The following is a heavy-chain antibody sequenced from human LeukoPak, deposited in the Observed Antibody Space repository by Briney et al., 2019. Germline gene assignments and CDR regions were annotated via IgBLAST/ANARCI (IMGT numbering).Heavy chain of an antibody. V-gene: IGHV4-34*01. CDR2: INHSGST. D-gene: IGHD3-10*01. Sequence: KPSETLSLTCAVYGGSFSGYYWSWIRQPPGKGLEWIGEINHSGSTNYNPSLKSRVTISVDTSKNQFSLKLSSVTAADTAVYYCAREDQLLWFGEDNWFDPWGQGTLVTVSS. CDR1: GGSFSGYY. CDR3: AREDQLLWFGEDNWFDP. J-gene: IGHJ5*02.